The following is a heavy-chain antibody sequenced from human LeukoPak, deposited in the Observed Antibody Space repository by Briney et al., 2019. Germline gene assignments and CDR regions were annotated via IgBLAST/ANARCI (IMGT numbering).Heavy chain of an antibody. CDR2: IYYSGST. CDR1: GGGSISSSTYY. V-gene: IGHV4-61*05. Sequence: SETLSLTCTVSGGGSISSSTYYWAWIRQPPGKGLEWIGYIYYSGSTNYNPSLKSRVTISVDTSKNQFSLKLSSVTAADTAVYYCARGVAARPDYWGQGTLVTVSS. D-gene: IGHD6-6*01. J-gene: IGHJ4*02. CDR3: ARGVAARPDY.